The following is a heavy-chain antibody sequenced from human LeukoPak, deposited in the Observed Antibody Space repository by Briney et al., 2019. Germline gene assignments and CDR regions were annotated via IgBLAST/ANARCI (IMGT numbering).Heavy chain of an antibody. CDR2: IYYSGT. CDR1: GGSISSYY. Sequence: SETLSLTCTVSGGSISSYYWSWIRQPPGKGLEWIGYIYYSGTNYNPSLNSRVTISLDTSKNQFSLKVNSVTAADTAVYYCARGDTGYSSSSYWGQGTLVTVSS. D-gene: IGHD6-13*01. V-gene: IGHV4-59*01. J-gene: IGHJ4*02. CDR3: ARGDTGYSSSSY.